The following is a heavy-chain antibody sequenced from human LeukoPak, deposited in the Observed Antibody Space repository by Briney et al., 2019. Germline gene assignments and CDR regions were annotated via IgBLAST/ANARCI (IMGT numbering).Heavy chain of an antibody. J-gene: IGHJ4*01. CDR3: ASATTYSIDD. V-gene: IGHV4-39*01. D-gene: IGHD5-12*01. CDR2: MYYSGSA. CDR1: GGSVSSSFYS. Sequence: PSGTLSLTCNVSGGSVSSSFYSWGWIRQPPGKGLEWIGSMYYSGSAHYNLSLKGRVTMSVDTSKNQFSLKLSSVTATDTAIYFCASATTYSIDDWGQGTLVTVSS.